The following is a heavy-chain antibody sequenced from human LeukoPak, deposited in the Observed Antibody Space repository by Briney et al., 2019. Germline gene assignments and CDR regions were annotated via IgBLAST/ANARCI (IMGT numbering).Heavy chain of an antibody. D-gene: IGHD6-19*01. CDR2: IYYSGYT. J-gene: IGHJ4*02. V-gene: IGHV4-59*01. Sequence: PSETLSLPCTVSGGSINNYFWNWIRQPPGKGLEWIGYIYYSGYTNYNLSVKSRVTISVDRSKNRFSLKLTSVTAADTAVYYCARSTIGVAGLYDYWGQGTLVTVSS. CDR3: ARSTIGVAGLYDY. CDR1: GGSINNYF.